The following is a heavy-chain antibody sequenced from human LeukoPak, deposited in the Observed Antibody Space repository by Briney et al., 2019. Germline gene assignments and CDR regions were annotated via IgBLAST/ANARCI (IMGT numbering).Heavy chain of an antibody. J-gene: IGHJ4*02. Sequence: SETLSLTCTVSGGSVSSSSYYWGWIRQPPGKGLEWIGEINHSGSTNYNPSLKSRVTISVDTSKNQFSLKLSSVTAADTAVYYCARPSGSGSPHFDYWGQGTLVTVSS. CDR2: INHSGST. V-gene: IGHV4-39*07. CDR3: ARPSGSGSPHFDY. CDR1: GGSVSSSSYY. D-gene: IGHD3-10*01.